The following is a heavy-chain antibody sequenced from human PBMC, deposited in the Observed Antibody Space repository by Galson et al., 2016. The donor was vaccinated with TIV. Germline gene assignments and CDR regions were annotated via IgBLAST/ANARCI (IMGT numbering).Heavy chain of an antibody. CDR1: GYSFTNYW. CDR3: ARSASAGSGWVDP. D-gene: IGHD3-10*01. CDR2: IDSRDSYT. V-gene: IGHV5-10-1*01. J-gene: IGHJ5*02. Sequence: QSGAEVKKPGESLRISCKTSGYSFTNYWITWVRQMPGKGLEWMGRIDSRDSYTNYSPTFEGHVTISTDKSISTAYLQWTSLKASDGAIYYCARSASAGSGWVDPWGQGTLVTVSS.